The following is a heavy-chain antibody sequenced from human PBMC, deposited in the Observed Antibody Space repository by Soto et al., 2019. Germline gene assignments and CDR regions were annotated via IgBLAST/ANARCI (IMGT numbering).Heavy chain of an antibody. V-gene: IGHV3-23*01. CDR1: GFTFSSYA. Sequence: EVQLLESGGGLVQPGGSLRLSCAASGFTFSSYAMSWVRQAPGKGLEWVAAISGSGGSTYYADSVKGRFTISRDNSTNTPYLQLSSLRAEDTAVYYCAKGVYYYDSAGFDYWGQGTLVTVSS. D-gene: IGHD3-22*01. CDR3: AKGVYYYDSAGFDY. J-gene: IGHJ4*02. CDR2: ISGSGGST.